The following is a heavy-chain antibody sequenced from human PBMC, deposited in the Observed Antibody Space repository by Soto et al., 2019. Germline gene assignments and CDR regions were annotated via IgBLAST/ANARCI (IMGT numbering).Heavy chain of an antibody. J-gene: IGHJ4*02. CDR3: AREYSNNSRYYFDY. Sequence: GSLRLSCAASGFTFSDYYMSWIRQAPGKGLEWVSYIRSSGSVIYYADSVKGRFTFSRDNAKNSLYLQMNSLRAEDTAVYYCAREYSNNSRYYFDYWGQGTLVTVSS. CDR1: GFTFSDYY. CDR2: IRSSGSVI. V-gene: IGHV3-11*01. D-gene: IGHD6-13*01.